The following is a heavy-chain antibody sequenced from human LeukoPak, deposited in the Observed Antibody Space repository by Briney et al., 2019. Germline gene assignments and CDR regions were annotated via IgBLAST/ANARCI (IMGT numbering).Heavy chain of an antibody. Sequence: GGSLRLSCAASGFKFSDHYIDWVRQAPGKGLEWVSSISGSGDITYFGDSVKGRFTISRDKSKNTLYLQMNSLRAEDTAVYYCAKDKDLTKLGYFDYWGQGTLVTVSS. CDR2: ISGSGDIT. CDR1: GFKFSDHY. J-gene: IGHJ4*02. CDR3: AKDKDLTKLGYFDY. D-gene: IGHD3-3*01. V-gene: IGHV3-23*01.